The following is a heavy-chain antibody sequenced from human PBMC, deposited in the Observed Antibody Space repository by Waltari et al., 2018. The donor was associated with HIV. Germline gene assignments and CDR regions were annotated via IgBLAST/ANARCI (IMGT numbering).Heavy chain of an antibody. CDR1: GFTFSSYV. D-gene: IGHD5-12*01. J-gene: IGHJ4*02. Sequence: QVQLVESGGGVVQPGRSLRLSCVASGFTFSSYVMHWVRQAPGKGLEWVGIIWADGGDKYYADSVKGRFTIARDNSKNTLYLEMTSLRAEDTAVYYCARSPFYSGYERSFDYWGQGTLVTVSS. CDR3: ARSPFYSGYERSFDY. CDR2: IWADGGDK. V-gene: IGHV3-33*01.